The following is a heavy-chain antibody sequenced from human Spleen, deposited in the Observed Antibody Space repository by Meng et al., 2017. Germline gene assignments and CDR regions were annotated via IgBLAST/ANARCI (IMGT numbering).Heavy chain of an antibody. CDR1: GFTFSSYS. Sequence: GESLKISCAASGFTFSSYSMNWVRQAPGKGLEWVSSISSSSSYIYYADSVKGRFTISRDNAKNSLYLQMNSLRAEDTAVYYCARTDYVGVVYYSYGMDVWGQGTTVTVSS. V-gene: IGHV3-21*01. J-gene: IGHJ6*02. CDR3: ARTDYVGVVYYSYGMDV. CDR2: ISSSSSYI. D-gene: IGHD4-23*01.